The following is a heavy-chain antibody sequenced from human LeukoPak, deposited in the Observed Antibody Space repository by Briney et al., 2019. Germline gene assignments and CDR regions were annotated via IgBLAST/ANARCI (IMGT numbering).Heavy chain of an antibody. CDR1: GYSISSGYY. CDR3: ARSWTYYFDY. Sequence: TSETLSLTCTVSGYSISSGYYWGWIRQPPGKGLEWIGNIYHSGSTYYTPSLKSRVTISVDTSKNQFSLKLSSVTAADTAVYYCARSWTYYFDYWGQGTPVTVSS. J-gene: IGHJ4*02. V-gene: IGHV4-38-2*02. D-gene: IGHD1-1*01. CDR2: IYHSGST.